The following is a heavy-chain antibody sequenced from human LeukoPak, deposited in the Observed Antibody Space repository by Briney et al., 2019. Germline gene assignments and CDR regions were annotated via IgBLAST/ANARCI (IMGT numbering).Heavy chain of an antibody. CDR3: AKANCGGECYYAMDV. Sequence: GGSLRLSCAASGFTVSSNYMSWVRQAPGKGLECVSVIYRGGNTFYADSVRGRFTISRDTSKNTLYLQMNSLRAEDTAVYYCAKANCGGECYYAMDVWGQGTTVTVSS. J-gene: IGHJ6*02. CDR2: IYRGGNT. V-gene: IGHV3-53*01. CDR1: GFTVSSNY. D-gene: IGHD2-21*01.